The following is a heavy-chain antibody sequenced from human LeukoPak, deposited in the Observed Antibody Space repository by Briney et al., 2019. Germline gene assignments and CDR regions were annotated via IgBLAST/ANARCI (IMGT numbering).Heavy chain of an antibody. CDR3: AKDRDIWLGALNWFDP. D-gene: IGHD3-10*01. Sequence: GGSLRLSCAASGFTFTSYALRWVRQAPGKGPEWVSTISGGGGNTYYADPVKSRFTISSDISKNMLYLQLNSLRAEDTAVYYCAKDRDIWLGALNWFDPWGQGTLVTVSS. CDR2: ISGGGGNT. J-gene: IGHJ5*02. CDR1: GFTFTSYA. V-gene: IGHV3-23*01.